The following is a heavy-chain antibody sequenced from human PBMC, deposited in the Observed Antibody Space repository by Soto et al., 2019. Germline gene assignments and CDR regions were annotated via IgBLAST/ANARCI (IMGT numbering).Heavy chain of an antibody. V-gene: IGHV4-39*01. CDR3: ARHEGGAAADRPLDY. CDR1: GGSVRSSSYY. Sequence: QLRLQESGPGLVKSSETLSLNYTISGGSVRSSSYYWGWIRQPPGKGLEWIASIYYSGRTHNNPALKSRVTMSIDTYTNQFSLKMNSVTAADTTVYYCARHEGGAAADRPLDYWGQGTLVTVSS. J-gene: IGHJ4*02. D-gene: IGHD6-13*01. CDR2: IYYSGRT.